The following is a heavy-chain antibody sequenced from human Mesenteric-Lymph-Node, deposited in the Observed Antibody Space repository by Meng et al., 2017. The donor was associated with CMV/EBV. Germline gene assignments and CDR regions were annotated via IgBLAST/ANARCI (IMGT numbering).Heavy chain of an antibody. CDR3: ARLAQMNRELHGVDY. CDR2: IYHSGIT. D-gene: IGHD1-26*01. CDR1: GASISSSDW. Sequence: SGASISSSDWWSWVRQPPGKGLEWIGEIYHSGITNYNPSLESRVTMSVDKSKNQFSLKLSSVSAADTAVYYCARLAQMNRELHGVDYWGQGTLVTVSS. V-gene: IGHV4-4*02. J-gene: IGHJ4*02.